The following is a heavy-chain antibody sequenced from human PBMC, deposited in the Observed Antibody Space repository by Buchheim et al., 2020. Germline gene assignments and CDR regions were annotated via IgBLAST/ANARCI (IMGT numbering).Heavy chain of an antibody. V-gene: IGHV1-69*01. CDR2: IIPIFGTA. CDR3: AAPQGYCSGGSCHSASSSIFDY. CDR1: GGTFSSYA. D-gene: IGHD2-15*01. J-gene: IGHJ4*02. Sequence: QVQLVQSGAEVKKPGSSVKVSCKASGGTFSSYAISWVRQAPGQGLEWMGGIIPIFGTANYAQKFQGRVTITADESTSTAYMELSSLRSEDTAVYYCAAPQGYCSGGSCHSASSSIFDYWGQGTL.